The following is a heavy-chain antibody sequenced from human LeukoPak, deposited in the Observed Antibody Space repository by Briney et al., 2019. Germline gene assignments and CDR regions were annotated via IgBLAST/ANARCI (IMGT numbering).Heavy chain of an antibody. CDR1: GFTFSSYT. V-gene: IGHV3-48*04. D-gene: IGHD5-24*01. CDR2: IGTSSTTI. Sequence: GGSLRLTCAASGFTFSSYTMNWVRQPPGKGLEWVSNIGTSSTTIYHADSVKGRFTISRDNAKNSLYLQMNSLRAEDTAVYYCARDSAGVATNPDYFDYWGQGTLVTVSS. J-gene: IGHJ4*02. CDR3: ARDSAGVATNPDYFDY.